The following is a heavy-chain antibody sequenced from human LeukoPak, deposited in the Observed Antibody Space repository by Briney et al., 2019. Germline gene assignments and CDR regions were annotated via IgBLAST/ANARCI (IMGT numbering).Heavy chain of an antibody. CDR3: AELGITMIGGV. V-gene: IGHV3-48*04. CDR1: GFTFSSYS. CDR2: ISSSGSTI. J-gene: IGHJ6*04. D-gene: IGHD3-10*02. Sequence: GGSLRLSCAASGFTFSSYSVNWVRQAPGKGLEWASYISSSGSTIYYADSVKGRFTISRDNAKNSLYLQMNSLRAEDTAVYYCAELGITMIGGVWGKGTTVTISS.